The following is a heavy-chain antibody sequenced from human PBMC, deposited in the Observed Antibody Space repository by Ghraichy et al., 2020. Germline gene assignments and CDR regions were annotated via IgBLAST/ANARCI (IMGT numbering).Heavy chain of an antibody. V-gene: IGHV4-59*01. J-gene: IGHJ4*02. CDR1: GGSISSYY. CDR3: GKEVGNEGDFFDY. Sequence: SETLSLTCTVSGGSISSYYWSWIRQPPGKGLEWIGYTYYSGSTTYNPSLKSRVTTSVDTSKNQFSLKLSSVTAANTAVYYCGKEVGNEGDFFDYWGQGTLVTVSS. CDR2: TYYSGST. D-gene: IGHD3-10*01.